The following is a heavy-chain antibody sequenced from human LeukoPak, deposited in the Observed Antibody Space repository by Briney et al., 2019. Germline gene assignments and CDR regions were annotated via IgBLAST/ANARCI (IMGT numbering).Heavy chain of an antibody. D-gene: IGHD3-10*01. Sequence: TGGSLRLSCAASGFTFSSYEMNWVRQAPGKGLEWVSYISSSGRTIYYADSVKGRFTISRDNAKNSLYLQMNSLRAEDTAVYYCARDGGSGTYTRSNYYYYGMDVWGQGTTVTVSS. J-gene: IGHJ6*02. CDR3: ARDGGSGTYTRSNYYYYGMDV. V-gene: IGHV3-48*03. CDR2: ISSSGRTI. CDR1: GFTFSSYE.